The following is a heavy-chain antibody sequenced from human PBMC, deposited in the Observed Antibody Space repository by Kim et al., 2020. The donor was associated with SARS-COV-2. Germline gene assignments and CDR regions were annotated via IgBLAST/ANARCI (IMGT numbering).Heavy chain of an antibody. D-gene: IGHD2-15*01. V-gene: IGHV4-34*01. CDR3: ARARYCSGGSCCYFDY. CDR1: GGSFSGYY. CDR2: INHSGST. J-gene: IGHJ4*03. Sequence: SETLSLTCAVYGGSFSGYYWSWIRQPPGKGLEWIGEINHSGSTNYNPSLKSRVTISVDTSKNQFSLKLSSVTAADTAVYYCARARYCSGGSCCYFDYCG.